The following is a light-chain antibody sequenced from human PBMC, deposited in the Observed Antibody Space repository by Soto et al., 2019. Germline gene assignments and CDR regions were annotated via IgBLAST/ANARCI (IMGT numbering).Light chain of an antibody. Sequence: DIQMTQSPSSLSASVGDRVTITCRASQSISRYLNWYQQRSGKAPKLLIYDASSLQSGVPSRFSGSGSGTDFTLTISSLQPEDFATYYCQQSKTFGQGTKVEIK. CDR2: DAS. V-gene: IGKV1-39*01. CDR3: QQSKT. CDR1: QSISRY. J-gene: IGKJ1*01.